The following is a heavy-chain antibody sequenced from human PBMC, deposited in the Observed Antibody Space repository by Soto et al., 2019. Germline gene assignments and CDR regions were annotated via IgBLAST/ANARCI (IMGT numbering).Heavy chain of an antibody. V-gene: IGHV3-9*01. D-gene: IGHD5-12*01. J-gene: IGHJ5*02. CDR3: AKDIRGYDLRWFDP. Sequence: EVQLVESGGGLVQPGRSLRLSCAASGFTFDDYAMHWVRQAPGKGLEWVSGISWNSGSIGYADSVKGRFTISRDNAKNSLYLQMNSLRAEDTALYYCAKDIRGYDLRWFDPWGQGTLVTVSS. CDR2: ISWNSGSI. CDR1: GFTFDDYA.